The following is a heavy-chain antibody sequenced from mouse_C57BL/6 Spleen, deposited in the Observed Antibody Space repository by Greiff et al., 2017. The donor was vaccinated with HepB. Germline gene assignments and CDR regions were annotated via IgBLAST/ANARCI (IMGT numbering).Heavy chain of an antibody. CDR1: GYTFTDYN. Sequence: VQLQQSGPELVKPGASVKIPCKASGYTFTDYNMDWVKQSHGKSLEWIGDINPNNGGTIYNQKFKGKATLTVDKSSSTAYMELRSLTSEDTAVYYCARRIITTVVEYFDYWGQGTTLTVSS. V-gene: IGHV1-18*01. J-gene: IGHJ2*01. CDR3: ARRIITTVVEYFDY. CDR2: INPNNGGT. D-gene: IGHD1-1*01.